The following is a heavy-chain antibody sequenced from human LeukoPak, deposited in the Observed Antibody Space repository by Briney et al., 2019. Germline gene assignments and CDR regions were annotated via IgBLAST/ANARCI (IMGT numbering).Heavy chain of an antibody. Sequence: PSETLSLTCIVSGGSISSTSYYWGWIRQPPGKGLQWIGSIYYSGSTSYHPSLKSRVTISVDTSKNQFSLKLNSVTAADTAVYYCARAGYGDSDFDYWGQGTLVTVSS. CDR3: ARAGYGDSDFDY. J-gene: IGHJ4*02. D-gene: IGHD4-17*01. CDR1: GGSISSTSYY. V-gene: IGHV4-39*07. CDR2: IYYSGST.